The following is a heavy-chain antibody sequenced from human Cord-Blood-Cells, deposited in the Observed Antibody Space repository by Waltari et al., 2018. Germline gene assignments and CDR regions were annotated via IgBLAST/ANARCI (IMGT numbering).Heavy chain of an antibody. CDR3: VRFPLGAGSSIEIDAFDI. CDR2: INPNSGGT. Sequence: QVQLVQSGAEVKKPGASVKVSCKASGYTFTGYYMHWVRQAPGQGLEWMGWINPNSGGTNYAQKLQGRVTMTRDTSISTAYMELSRLRSDDTAVYYCVRFPLGAGSSIEIDAFDIWGQGTMVTVSS. J-gene: IGHJ3*02. V-gene: IGHV1-2*02. D-gene: IGHD6-6*01. CDR1: GYTFTGYY.